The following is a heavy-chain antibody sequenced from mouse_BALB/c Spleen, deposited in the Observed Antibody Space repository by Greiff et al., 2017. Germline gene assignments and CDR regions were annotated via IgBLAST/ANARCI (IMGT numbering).Heavy chain of an antibody. Sequence: EVHLVESGGGLVQPGGSMKLSCVASGFTFSNYWMNWVRQSPEKGLEWVAEIRLKSNNYATHYAESVKGRFTISRDDSKSSVYLQMNNLRAEDTGIYYCTKDDYGYAMDYWGQGTSVTVSS. CDR3: TKDDYGYAMDY. CDR1: GFTFSNYW. CDR2: IRLKSNNYAT. D-gene: IGHD2-4*01. V-gene: IGHV6-6*02. J-gene: IGHJ4*01.